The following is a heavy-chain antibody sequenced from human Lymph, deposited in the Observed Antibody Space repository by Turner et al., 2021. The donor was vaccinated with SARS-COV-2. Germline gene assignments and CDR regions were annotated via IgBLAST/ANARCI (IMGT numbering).Heavy chain of an antibody. CDR1: GGTFSSSA. J-gene: IGHJ6*02. CDR2: IIPLLAIA. D-gene: IGHD6-13*01. V-gene: IGHV1-69*10. Sequence: QVQLVQSGAEVKKPGSSVKVSCKASGGTFSSSAISWVRQAPGQGLEWRGGIIPLLAIANSAKKFQGRVTITADKTTRTAYMELSSLRSEDTAVYFCARIAAPGMGGGVHYYYYAMDVWGQGTTVTVSS. CDR3: ARIAAPGMGGGVHYYYYAMDV.